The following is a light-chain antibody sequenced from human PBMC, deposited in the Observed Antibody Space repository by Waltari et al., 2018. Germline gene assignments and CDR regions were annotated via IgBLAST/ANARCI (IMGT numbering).Light chain of an antibody. J-gene: IGKJ4*01. V-gene: IGKV3-11*01. CDR3: QQRSNWPLT. CDR2: DAS. Sequence: EIVLTQSPATLSLSPGERAPLSCRASQSVSSYLAWYQQKPGQAPRLLIYDASNRATGIPARFSGSGSGTDFTLTISSLGPEDFAVYYCQQRSNWPLTFGGGTKVEIK. CDR1: QSVSSY.